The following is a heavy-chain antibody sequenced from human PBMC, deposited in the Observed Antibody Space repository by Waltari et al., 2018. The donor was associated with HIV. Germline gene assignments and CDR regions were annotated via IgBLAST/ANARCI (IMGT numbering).Heavy chain of an antibody. V-gene: IGHV7-4-1*02. Sequence: QVQLVQSGSELKKPGASVKVSCKASGYTFTTYAINWVRQAPGHGLEWMGWITTSAWSSAYAQGFTGRCFFSLDTSVSTAYLQISSLKAEDTAVYYCARVWSTSSFGPWGQGTLVTVSS. CDR2: ITTSAWSS. CDR1: GYTFTTYA. J-gene: IGHJ5*02. D-gene: IGHD2-2*01. CDR3: ARVWSTSSFGP.